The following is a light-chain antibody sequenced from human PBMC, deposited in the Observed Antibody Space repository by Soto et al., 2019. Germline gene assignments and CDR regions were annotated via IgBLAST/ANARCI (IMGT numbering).Light chain of an antibody. CDR2: NSN. Sequence: QSVLTQPPSASGTPGQRVTISCSGRSSNIGSNTVNWYQQLPGTAPKLLIYNSNQRPSGVPDRFSGSKSGTSASLAISGLQSEDEADYYCAAWDDSLNGHVFGTGTKVTVL. CDR3: AAWDDSLNGHV. J-gene: IGLJ1*01. V-gene: IGLV1-44*01. CDR1: SSNIGSNT.